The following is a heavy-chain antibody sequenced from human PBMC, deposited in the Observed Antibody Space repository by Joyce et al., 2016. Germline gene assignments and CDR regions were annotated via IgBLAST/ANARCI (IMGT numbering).Heavy chain of an antibody. Sequence: EVQLVESGGGLVRPGGSLRLSCAASGFTFSSDSMNGVRQAPGKGLEWVSFISSNRNYIYYADSVKGRFTISRDNAKSSLFLQMDSLRAEDTAVYYCARNSAPRASTYYGLDVWGQGTTVTVSS. J-gene: IGHJ6*02. CDR3: ARNSAPRASTYYGLDV. CDR2: ISSNRNYI. V-gene: IGHV3-21*01. CDR1: GFTFSSDS. D-gene: IGHD5/OR15-5a*01.